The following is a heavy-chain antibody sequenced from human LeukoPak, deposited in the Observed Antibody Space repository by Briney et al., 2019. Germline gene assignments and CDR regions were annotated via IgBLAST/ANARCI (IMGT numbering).Heavy chain of an antibody. CDR2: IKSKTDGGTT. D-gene: IGHD2-2*01. J-gene: IGHJ3*02. Sequence: GGSLRLSCAASGFTFSNAWMSWVRQAPGKGLEWVGRIKSKTDGGTTDYAAPVKGRFTISRDDSKNTLYLQMNSLKTEDTAVYHCTTYCSSTSCYRDYAFDIWGQGTMVTVSS. V-gene: IGHV3-15*01. CDR3: TTYCSSTSCYRDYAFDI. CDR1: GFTFSNAW.